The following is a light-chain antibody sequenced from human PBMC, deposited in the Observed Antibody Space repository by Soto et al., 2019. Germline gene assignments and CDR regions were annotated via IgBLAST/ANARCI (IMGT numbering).Light chain of an antibody. CDR1: SSDVGGYNY. CDR2: EVN. V-gene: IGLV2-14*01. Sequence: QSVLTQPASVSGSPGQSITISCTGTSSDVGGYNYVSWYQQHPGKAPKLMIYEVNNRPSGVSNRFSGSKSGNTASLTISGLQTEDEADYYCSSYASSSTPYVFGTGTRSPS. J-gene: IGLJ1*01. CDR3: SSYASSSTPYV.